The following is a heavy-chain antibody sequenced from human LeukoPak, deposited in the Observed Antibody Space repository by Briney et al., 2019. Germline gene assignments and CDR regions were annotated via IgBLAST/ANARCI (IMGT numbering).Heavy chain of an antibody. Sequence: GASVKVSCKASGGTFSSYAISWVRQAPGQGREWMGGIIPIFGTANYAQKFQGRVTITTDESTSTAYMELSSLRSEDTAVYYCASRATTDYYDSSGYYYVWGQGTLVTVSS. D-gene: IGHD3-22*01. V-gene: IGHV1-69*05. J-gene: IGHJ4*02. CDR2: IIPIFGTA. CDR1: GGTFSSYA. CDR3: ASRATTDYYDSSGYYYV.